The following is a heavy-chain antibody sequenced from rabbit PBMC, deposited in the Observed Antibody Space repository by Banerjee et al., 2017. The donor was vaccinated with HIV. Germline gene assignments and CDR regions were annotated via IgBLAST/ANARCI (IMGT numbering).Heavy chain of an antibody. CDR3: ARDLAGVTGWNFGL. V-gene: IGHV1S45*01. D-gene: IGHD4-1*01. CDR1: GFTLSNYW. CDR2: IYAGSGNT. Sequence: QEQLEESGGDLVKPGASLTLTCTASGFTLSNYWMCWVRQAPGKGLEWIACIYAGSGNTVYASWAKGRFTISKTSSTTVTLQMTSLTAADTATYFCARDLAGVTGWNFGLWGPGTLVTV. J-gene: IGHJ4*01.